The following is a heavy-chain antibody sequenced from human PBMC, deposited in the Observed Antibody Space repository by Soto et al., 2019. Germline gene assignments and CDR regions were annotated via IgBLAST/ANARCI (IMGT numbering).Heavy chain of an antibody. Sequence: QVQLVQSGAEVKKPGSSVKVSCKASGGAFNNYIFDWVRQAPGQGLEWMGGIIPMFGTPKYAQTFQDRITISADVSTGTAYMELTSLRFDDTAIYYCARGRDQPPVELYFDSWGEGTRVTVSS. J-gene: IGHJ4*02. D-gene: IGHD2-2*01. CDR2: IIPMFGTP. V-gene: IGHV1-69*01. CDR3: ARGRDQPPVELYFDS. CDR1: GGAFNNYI.